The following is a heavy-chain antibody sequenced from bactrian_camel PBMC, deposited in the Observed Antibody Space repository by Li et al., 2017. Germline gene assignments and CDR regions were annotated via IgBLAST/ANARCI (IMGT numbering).Heavy chain of an antibody. Sequence: QVQLVESGGGSVQSGGSLRLSCAASGRTRDSYCMGWSRQVPGKEREGIAGIDSDGRRTYAESVKGRFTISRDNAKNTLYLQLNNLKAEDTAMYYCATHGGIGQGTQVTVS. CDR1: GRTRDSYC. V-gene: IGHV3S9*01. J-gene: IGHJ4*01. CDR2: IDSDGRR. D-gene: IGHD5*01.